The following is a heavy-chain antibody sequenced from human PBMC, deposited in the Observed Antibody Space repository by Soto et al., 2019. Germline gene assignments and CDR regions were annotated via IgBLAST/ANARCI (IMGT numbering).Heavy chain of an antibody. CDR2: ISPDNGDT. CDR3: VLGGLETGYYRDMDY. J-gene: IGHJ4*02. D-gene: IGHD3-9*01. Sequence: QDHPVQSGAEVKKPRSSAKVSCKASGYTSKNYGISWLQQAPGRGLEWVAWISPDNGDTSYAQHFQGRVAVTTETLTNAAYMELRSLRPDDTAVYFCVLGGLETGYYRDMDYWGQGTLVSVSS. CDR1: GYTSKNYG. V-gene: IGHV1-18*04.